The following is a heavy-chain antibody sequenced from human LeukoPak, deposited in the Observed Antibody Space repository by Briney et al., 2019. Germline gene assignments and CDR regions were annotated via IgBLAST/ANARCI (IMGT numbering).Heavy chain of an antibody. CDR2: INPNSGGT. J-gene: IGHJ6*03. CDR3: AREGVSSSWYTGCYYYMDV. V-gene: IGHV1-2*02. CDR1: GYTFTGYY. Sequence: ASVKVSCKASGYTFTGYYMHWVRQAPGQGLEWMGWINPNSGGTNYAQKFQGRVTMTRDTSISTAYMELSRLRSDDTAVYYCAREGVSSSWYTGCYYYMDVWGKGTTVTISS. D-gene: IGHD6-13*01.